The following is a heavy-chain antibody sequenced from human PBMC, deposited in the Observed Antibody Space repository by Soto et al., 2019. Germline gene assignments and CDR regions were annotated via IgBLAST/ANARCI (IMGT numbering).Heavy chain of an antibody. Sequence: SETLSLTCTVSGDSIGSYHWSWVRHPPGKGLEWIGYVYYSGSTKYNPSLKSRVTISVDTSKNQFSLKLSSVTAADTAVYYCARGYYDSNGQSNTFDIWGQGTMVTVSS. V-gene: IGHV4-59*01. CDR1: GDSIGSYH. CDR3: ARGYYDSNGQSNTFDI. CDR2: VYYSGST. D-gene: IGHD3-22*01. J-gene: IGHJ3*02.